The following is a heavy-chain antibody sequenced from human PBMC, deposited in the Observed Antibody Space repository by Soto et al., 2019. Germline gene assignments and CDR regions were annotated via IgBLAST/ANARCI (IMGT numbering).Heavy chain of an antibody. D-gene: IGHD3-22*01. CDR1: GGTFSSYA. CDR3: ARTSAYYYYSSGYYHFDY. CDR2: IIPIFGTA. J-gene: IGHJ4*02. Sequence: QVQLVQSGAEVKKPGSSVKVSCKASGGTFSSYAISWVRQAPGQGLEWMGGIIPIFGTANYAQKFQGRVTITADKSTSTAYMELSSLRSEDTAVYYCARTSAYYYYSSGYYHFDYWGQGTLVTVSS. V-gene: IGHV1-69*06.